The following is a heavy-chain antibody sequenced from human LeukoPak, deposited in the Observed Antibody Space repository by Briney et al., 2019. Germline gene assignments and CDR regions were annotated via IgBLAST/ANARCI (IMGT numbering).Heavy chain of an antibody. CDR1: GGSISSSSYY. V-gene: IGHV4-39*07. CDR3: ARVFPKYYYDSSGYYDY. Sequence: SETLSLTCTVSGGSISSSSYYWGWIRQPPGTGLEWIGSIYYSGSTYYNPSLKSRVTISVDTSKNQFSLKLSSVTAADTAVYYCARVFPKYYYDSSGYYDYWGQGTLVTVSS. J-gene: IGHJ4*02. D-gene: IGHD3-22*01. CDR2: IYYSGST.